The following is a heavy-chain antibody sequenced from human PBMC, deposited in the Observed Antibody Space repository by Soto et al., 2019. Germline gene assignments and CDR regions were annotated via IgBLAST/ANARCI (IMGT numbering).Heavy chain of an antibody. CDR1: GFTISTFA. V-gene: IGHV3-23*01. D-gene: IGHD2-21*01. Sequence: GGSLRLSCAASGFTISTFAMTWVRQAPGKGLESVCGMTGSGATIHYADSVRGRFTISKDNSKNVLFLQMDYLRDEDAAIYYCAKDAVYNDGLWLMDSWGQGTLVTVSS. CDR3: AKDAVYNDGLWLMDS. J-gene: IGHJ4*02. CDR2: MTGSGATI.